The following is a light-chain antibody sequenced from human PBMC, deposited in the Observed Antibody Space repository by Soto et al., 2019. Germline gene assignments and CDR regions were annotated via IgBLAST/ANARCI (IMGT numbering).Light chain of an antibody. J-gene: IGLJ1*01. CDR3: NSDAYTISPYV. CDR2: DVS. CDR1: MSDVGRYNY. Sequence: QSELTQPASVFGSPGQSLTISCTGTMSDVGRYNYVSWYQQYPGKAPKAMIYDVSNRPSGVSNRFSGSKSGNTASLTISGLQAEDVADYYGNSDAYTISPYVVVTVSKVTVL. V-gene: IGLV2-14*03.